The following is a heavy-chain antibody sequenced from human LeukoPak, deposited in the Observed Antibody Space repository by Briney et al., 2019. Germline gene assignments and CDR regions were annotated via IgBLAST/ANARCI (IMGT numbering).Heavy chain of an antibody. V-gene: IGHV3-73*01. CDR3: TRDSGTYNWLDP. D-gene: IGHD1-26*01. J-gene: IGHJ5*02. CDR1: GFAFSGSA. CDR2: IDKESQFYATAT. Sequence: GGSLKLSCTASGFAFSGSAVHWVRQSSEKGLEWVGHIDKESQFYATATAYAASVEGRFTISRDDSKNTAYLQMNSLKTEDTALYFCTRDSGTYNWLDPWAREPWSPSPQ.